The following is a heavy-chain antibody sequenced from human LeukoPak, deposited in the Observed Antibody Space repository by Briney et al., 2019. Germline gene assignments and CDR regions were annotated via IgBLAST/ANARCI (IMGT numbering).Heavy chain of an antibody. J-gene: IGHJ6*02. CDR2: IISILGIA. V-gene: IGHV1-69*04. CDR3: ARDIVVVVAASHYYYYGMDV. D-gene: IGHD2-15*01. CDR1: GGTFSSYT. Sequence: SVKVSCKASGGTFSSYTISWVRQAPGQGLEWMGRIISILGIANYAQKFQGRVTITADKSTSTAYMELSSLRSEDTAVYYCARDIVVVVAASHYYYYGMDVWGQGTTVTVSS.